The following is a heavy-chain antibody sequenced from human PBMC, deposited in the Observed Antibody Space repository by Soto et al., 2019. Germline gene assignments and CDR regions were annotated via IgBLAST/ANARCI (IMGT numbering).Heavy chain of an antibody. V-gene: IGHV3-7*01. D-gene: IGHD3-16*01. Sequence: EVQLVESGGGLVQPGGSLRLPCAASGFTFSTYWMTWVRQPPGKGLEWVASINQDGSESYYVDSVRGRFTISGDNAKNSLSLQMNSLRAEDTAVYYCVCGGNFFVYWGPGTLVTVSP. CDR3: VCGGNFFVY. J-gene: IGHJ4*02. CDR2: INQDGSES. CDR1: GFTFSTYW.